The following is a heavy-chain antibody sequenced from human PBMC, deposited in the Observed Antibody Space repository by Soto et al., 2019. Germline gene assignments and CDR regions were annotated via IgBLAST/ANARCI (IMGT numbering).Heavy chain of an antibody. CDR2: IYYSGST. CDR3: ARAEDGYNPDY. Sequence: PSETLSLTCTVSGGSISSYYWSWIRQPPGKGLEWIGYIYYSGSTNYTPSLKSRVTISVDTSKNQFSLKLSSVTAADTAVYYCARAEDGYNPDYWGQGTLVTVSS. J-gene: IGHJ4*02. V-gene: IGHV4-59*01. D-gene: IGHD5-12*01. CDR1: GGSISSYY.